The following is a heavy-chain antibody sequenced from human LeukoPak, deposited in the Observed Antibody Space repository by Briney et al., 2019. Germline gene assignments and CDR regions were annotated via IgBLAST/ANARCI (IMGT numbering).Heavy chain of an antibody. D-gene: IGHD3-3*01. CDR3: RVSDDAFDI. J-gene: IGHJ3*02. CDR1: GFTFSSYA. Sequence: PGGSLRLSCAASGFTFSSYAMSWVRQAPGKGLEWVSDISGSGGSTYYADSVKGRFTISRDNSKNTLYLHMTSLRAEDTAVYYCRVSDDAFDIWGQGTMVTVS. CDR2: ISGSGGST. V-gene: IGHV3-23*01.